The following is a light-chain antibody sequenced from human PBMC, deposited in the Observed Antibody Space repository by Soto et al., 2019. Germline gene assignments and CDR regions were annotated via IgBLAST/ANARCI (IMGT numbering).Light chain of an antibody. CDR3: QQYDYLPYT. Sequence: DIQMTQSLSSLSASVGDKVTITCQADEDITNYLNWYQKKAGKAPKILIYDASNLETGVPSRFSGSGSGTEFTFTISSLQPEDFATYYCQQYDYLPYTFGQGPKLEIK. CDR2: DAS. V-gene: IGKV1-33*01. CDR1: EDITNY. J-gene: IGKJ2*01.